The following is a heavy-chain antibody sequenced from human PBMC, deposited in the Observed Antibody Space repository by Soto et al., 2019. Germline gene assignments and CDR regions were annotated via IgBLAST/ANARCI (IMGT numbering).Heavy chain of an antibody. Sequence: QVQLVESGGGVVQPGRSLRLSCEVSGFTFSSFAVHWFRQAPGKGLEWVALISYDGTTKYYVESVKGLFTISRDNSMDTLYLQMNSLRTEDTALYYCVRDPCGDCFDWYCDLWGQGTLVTVSS. J-gene: IGHJ2*01. D-gene: IGHD2-21*02. CDR2: ISYDGTTK. V-gene: IGHV3-30*04. CDR3: VRDPCGDCFDWYCDL. CDR1: GFTFSSFA.